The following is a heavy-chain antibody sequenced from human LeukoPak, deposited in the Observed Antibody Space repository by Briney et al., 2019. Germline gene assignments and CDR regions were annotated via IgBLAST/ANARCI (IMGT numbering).Heavy chain of an antibody. J-gene: IGHJ5*02. D-gene: IGHD3-22*01. V-gene: IGHV4-59*01. Sequence: SETLSLTCTVSGGSISSYYWSWFRQPPGKGLEWIAYINYSGSTNYNPSLKSRVTISVDTSKNQISLKLSSVTAADTAVYYCARSYYDSSGRFDPWGQGTLVTVSS. CDR3: ARSYYDSSGRFDP. CDR1: GGSISSYY. CDR2: INYSGST.